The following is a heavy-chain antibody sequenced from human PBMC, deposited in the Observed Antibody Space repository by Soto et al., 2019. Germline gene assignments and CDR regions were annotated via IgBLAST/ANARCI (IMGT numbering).Heavy chain of an antibody. Sequence: ASVKVSCKASVYTLNSYGMSWVRQAPGQGLEWMGWISAYNGNTNYAQKLQGRVTMTTDTSTSTAYMELRSLRSDDTAVYYCASLYGSDAFDIWGQGTMVTVSS. D-gene: IGHD4-17*01. V-gene: IGHV1-18*01. CDR1: VYTLNSYG. CDR2: ISAYNGNT. CDR3: ASLYGSDAFDI. J-gene: IGHJ3*02.